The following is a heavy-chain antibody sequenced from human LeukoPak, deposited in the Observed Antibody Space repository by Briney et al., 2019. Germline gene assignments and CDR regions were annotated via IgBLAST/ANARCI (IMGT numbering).Heavy chain of an antibody. CDR2: ISSSSSYT. Sequence: PGGSLRLSCAASGFTFSDYYMSWIRQAPGKGLEWVSYISSSSSYTNYADSVKGRFTISRDNAKNSLYLQMNSLRAEDTAVYYCARMGSSGPGDWFDPWGQGTLVTVSS. CDR3: ARMGSSGPGDWFDP. J-gene: IGHJ5*02. V-gene: IGHV3-11*03. CDR1: GFTFSDYY. D-gene: IGHD6-19*01.